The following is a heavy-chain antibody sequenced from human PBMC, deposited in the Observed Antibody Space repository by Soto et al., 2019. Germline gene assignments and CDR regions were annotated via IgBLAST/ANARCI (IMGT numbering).Heavy chain of an antibody. CDR3: EIQARYCTNGVCSAYGMDV. Sequence: QVQLVQSGAEVKKPGASVKVSCKASGYTFTSYYMHWVRQAPGQGLEWMGIINPSGGSTSYAQKYQGRVTRTRDTSTSTVYMELSSLRSEDTAVYYCEIQARYCTNGVCSAYGMDVWGQGTTVTVSS. D-gene: IGHD2-8*01. CDR1: GYTFTSYY. V-gene: IGHV1-46*01. CDR2: INPSGGST. J-gene: IGHJ6*02.